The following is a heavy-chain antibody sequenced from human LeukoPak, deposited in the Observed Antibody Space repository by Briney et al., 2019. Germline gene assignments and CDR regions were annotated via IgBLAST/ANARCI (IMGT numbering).Heavy chain of an antibody. J-gene: IGHJ4*02. CDR2: MNQNSGNT. CDR3: ARRNTIMVAGLDY. V-gene: IGHV1-8*01. CDR1: GYTFTSYD. Sequence: ASVKVSCKASGYTFTSYDFNWVRQATGQGLEWMGWMNQNSGNTDYAQKFQGRVTMTRNTSISAAFMEMSSLRSEDTAVYYCARRNTIMVAGLDYWGQGTLVTVSS. D-gene: IGHD5-24*01.